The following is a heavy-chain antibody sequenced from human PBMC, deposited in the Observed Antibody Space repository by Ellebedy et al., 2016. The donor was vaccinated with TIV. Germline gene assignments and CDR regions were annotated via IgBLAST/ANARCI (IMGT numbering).Heavy chain of an antibody. CDR1: GFSFNNYW. J-gene: IGHJ4*02. CDR2: IKQDGSEQ. Sequence: GESLKISCAASGFSFNNYWMNWARQAPGKGLEWVANIKQDGSEQYYVDSVKGRFTISRDNAKNSLHLQMNSLRGEDTAMYYCVRGAGWVTDYWGQGTLVTVSS. D-gene: IGHD4-23*01. V-gene: IGHV3-7*03. CDR3: VRGAGWVTDY.